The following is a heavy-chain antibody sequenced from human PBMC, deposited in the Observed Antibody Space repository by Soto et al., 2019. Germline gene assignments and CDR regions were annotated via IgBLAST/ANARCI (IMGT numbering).Heavy chain of an antibody. V-gene: IGHV1-69*12. J-gene: IGHJ5*02. CDR1: GGTFSSYA. D-gene: IGHD2-21*02. CDR2: IIPIFGST. Sequence: QVQLVQSGAEVKKPGSSVKVSCKASGGTFSSYAISWVRQAPGQGPEWMGGIIPIFGSTNYAQKFQGRVTITADESTSTAYMELSSLRSEDTAVYYCARVVPTRMRTAWRWFDPWGQGTLVTVSS. CDR3: ARVVPTRMRTAWRWFDP.